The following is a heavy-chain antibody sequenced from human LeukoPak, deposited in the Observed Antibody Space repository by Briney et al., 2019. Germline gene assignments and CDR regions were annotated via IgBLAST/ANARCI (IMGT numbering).Heavy chain of an antibody. CDR1: GFTVSSNY. CDR3: AKDGYCSSTSCYGWFDP. V-gene: IGHV3-66*01. D-gene: IGHD2-2*03. J-gene: IGHJ5*02. CDR2: IYSGGST. Sequence: PGGSLRLSCAATGFTVSSNYMSWVRQAPGKGLEWVSVIYSGGSTYYADSVKGRFTISRDNSKNTLYLQMNSLRAEDTAVYYCAKDGYCSSTSCYGWFDPWGQGTLVTVSS.